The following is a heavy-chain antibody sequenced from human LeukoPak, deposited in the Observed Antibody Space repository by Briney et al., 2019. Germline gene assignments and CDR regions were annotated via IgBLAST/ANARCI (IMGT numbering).Heavy chain of an antibody. CDR2: IFHSGST. J-gene: IGHJ4*02. D-gene: IGHD3-16*01. Sequence: PSETLSLTCAVSGGSISGSNWWSWVRPTRGKGLEWIGEIFHSGSTNYSPSLKSRVTISIDKSKNQFSLKLTSVTVADTAVYYCASRLRHLLGYWGEGNLVTVSS. V-gene: IGHV4-4*02. CDR1: GGSISGSNW. CDR3: ASRLRHLLGY.